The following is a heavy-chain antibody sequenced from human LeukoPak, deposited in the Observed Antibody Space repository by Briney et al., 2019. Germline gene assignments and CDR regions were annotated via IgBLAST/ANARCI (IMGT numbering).Heavy chain of an antibody. V-gene: IGHV4-38-2*01. CDR2: IYHSGRT. J-gene: IGHJ5*02. CDR1: GYSISSGYY. D-gene: IGHD6-19*01. Sequence: SETLSLTCAVSGYSISSGYYWGWLRPPPGKGLEWIGSIYHSGRTYYNPSLKSRVTISVDTSKNQFSLKLSSVTAADTAVYYCATEVGQWLVRTWGQGTLVTVSS. CDR3: ATEVGQWLVRT.